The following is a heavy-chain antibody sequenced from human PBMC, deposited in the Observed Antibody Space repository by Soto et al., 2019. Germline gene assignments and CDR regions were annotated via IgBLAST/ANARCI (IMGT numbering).Heavy chain of an antibody. D-gene: IGHD3-3*01. V-gene: IGHV4-30-4*01. CDR3: ARVGSPPYYDFWSGYYLTAFDI. Sequence: QVQLQESGPGLVKPSQTLSLTCTVSGGSISSGDYYWSWIRQPPGKGLEWIGYIYYSGSTYYNPSLKSRDTLSVDTYKNQFSLKLSSVTAADTAVYYCARVGSPPYYDFWSGYYLTAFDIWGQGTMVTVSS. CDR1: GGSISSGDYY. CDR2: IYYSGST. J-gene: IGHJ3*02.